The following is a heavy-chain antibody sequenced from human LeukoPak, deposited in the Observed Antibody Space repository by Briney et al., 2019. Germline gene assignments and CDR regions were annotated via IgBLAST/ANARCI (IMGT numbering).Heavy chain of an antibody. CDR3: ARDKAEGPSRLDN. J-gene: IGHJ4*02. CDR2: IKQDGSEN. V-gene: IGHV3-7*01. CDR1: GFPFSSYW. D-gene: IGHD2-2*01. Sequence: GGSLSLSCAASGFPFSSYWMSWVRQAPGKGLEWVANIKQDGSENYYVDSVRGRFTISRDNAKNSLYLQMSGLRAEDTAVYYCARDKAEGPSRLDNWGQGTLVTVSS.